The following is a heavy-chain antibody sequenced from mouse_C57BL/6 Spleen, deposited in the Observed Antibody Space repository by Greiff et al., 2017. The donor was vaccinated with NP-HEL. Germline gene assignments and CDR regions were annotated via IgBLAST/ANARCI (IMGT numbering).Heavy chain of an antibody. D-gene: IGHD2-4*01. CDR1: GYTFTSYW. CDR3: ARIPGNYYDYDGAY. Sequence: QVQLQQPGAELVMPGASVKLSCKASGYTFTSYWMHWVKQRPGQGLEWIGEIDPSDSDTNYNQKFKGKATLTVDKSSSTAYMQLSSLTAEDSAVYYCARIPGNYYDYDGAYWGQGTLVTVSA. CDR2: IDPSDSDT. V-gene: IGHV1-69*01. J-gene: IGHJ3*01.